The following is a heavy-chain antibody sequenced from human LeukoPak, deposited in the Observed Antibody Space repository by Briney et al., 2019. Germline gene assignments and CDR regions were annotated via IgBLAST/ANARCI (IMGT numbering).Heavy chain of an antibody. CDR2: IYHSGST. CDR3: VRASVDTGGAFDV. Sequence: PSETLSLTCTVSGGSISSSSYYWGWIRQPPGKGLEWIGEIYHSGSTNYNPSLKSRVTISVDKSKNQFSLKLSSMTAADTAIYYCVRASVDTGGAFDVWGQGTVVTVSS. D-gene: IGHD2-8*02. CDR1: GGSISSSSYY. J-gene: IGHJ3*01. V-gene: IGHV4-39*07.